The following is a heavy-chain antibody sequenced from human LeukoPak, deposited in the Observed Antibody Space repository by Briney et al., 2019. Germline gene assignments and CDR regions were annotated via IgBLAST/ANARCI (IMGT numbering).Heavy chain of an antibody. CDR2: IYHSGST. Sequence: SGTLSLTCAVSGGSISSSNWWSWVRQPPGKGLEWIGEIYHSGSTNYNPSLKSRVTISVDKSKNQFSLKLSSVTAADTAVYYCARERYYDSSGYSDIWGQGTMVTVSS. V-gene: IGHV4-4*02. J-gene: IGHJ3*02. CDR3: ARERYYDSSGYSDI. CDR1: GGSISSSNW. D-gene: IGHD3-22*01.